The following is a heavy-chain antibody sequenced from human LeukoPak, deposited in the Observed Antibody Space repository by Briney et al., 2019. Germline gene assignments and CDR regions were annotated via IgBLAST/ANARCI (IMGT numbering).Heavy chain of an antibody. D-gene: IGHD2-2*01. CDR1: GLIFSDYY. V-gene: IGHV3-11*04. J-gene: IGHJ4*02. CDR3: ARDDGRRATSTVVFGN. Sequence: GGSWRLSCAVSGLIFSDYYMSWIRQAPGEGLEWISYISGSGSSTNYADSVKGRFTISRDNAKNSLYLQMNSLRAEDTAMYYCARDDGRRATSTVVFGNWGQGTLVTVSS. CDR2: ISGSGSST.